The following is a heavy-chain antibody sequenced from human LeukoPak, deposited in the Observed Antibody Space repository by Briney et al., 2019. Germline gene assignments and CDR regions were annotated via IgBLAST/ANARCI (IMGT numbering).Heavy chain of an antibody. D-gene: IGHD2-2*01. V-gene: IGHV1-2*02. CDR1: ANTLGYY. CDR3: ASSIVYCSSTSCYFN. CDR2: INPNSGGT. Sequence: ASVKVSCKASANTLGYYMHWVRQAPGQGLEWMGWINPNSGGTNYAQKFQGRVTMTRDTSISTAYMELSRLRSDDTAVYYCASSIVYCSSTSCYFNWGQGTLVTVSS. J-gene: IGHJ4*02.